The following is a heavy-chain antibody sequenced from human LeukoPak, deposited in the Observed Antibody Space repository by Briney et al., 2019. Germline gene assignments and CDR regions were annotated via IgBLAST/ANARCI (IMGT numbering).Heavy chain of an antibody. CDR2: FYARGNS. CDR3: AKELPGDGRFDS. D-gene: IGHD2-21*02. CDR1: GASISAYY. V-gene: IGHV4-4*07. J-gene: IGHJ4*01. Sequence: SETLSLTCTVSGASISAYYGNWIRQPAGKGLEWIGHFYARGNSNYNPSLNSPVTLSVDTPKSLSSPKLRSVTAADSAVYYCAKELPGDGRFDSWGLGTLVTVSS.